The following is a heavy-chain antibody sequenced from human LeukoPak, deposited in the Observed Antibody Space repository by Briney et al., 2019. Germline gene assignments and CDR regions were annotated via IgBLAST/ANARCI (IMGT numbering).Heavy chain of an antibody. D-gene: IGHD4-17*01. J-gene: IGHJ4*02. CDR2: IYSGGST. Sequence: GGSLRLSCAASGFTVSSSYMSWVRQAPGKGLEWVSVIYSGGSTYYADSVKGRFTISRDNSKNTLYLQMNSLRAEDTAVYYCARVKKTHTGFDYWGQGTLVTVSS. CDR1: GFTVSSSY. V-gene: IGHV3-66*01. CDR3: ARVKKTHTGFDY.